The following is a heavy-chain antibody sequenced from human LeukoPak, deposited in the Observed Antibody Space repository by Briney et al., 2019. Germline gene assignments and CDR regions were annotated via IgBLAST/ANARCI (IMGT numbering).Heavy chain of an antibody. V-gene: IGHV3-23*01. CDR3: ARERDDFWSGYYPNYYYYGMDV. D-gene: IGHD3-3*01. CDR2: ISGSGGST. CDR1: GFTFSSYA. J-gene: IGHJ6*02. Sequence: GGSLRLSCAASGFTFSSYAMSWVRQAPGKGLEWVSAISGSGGSTYYADSVKGRFTISRDNAKNSLYLQMNSLRAEDTAVYYCARERDDFWSGYYPNYYYYGMDVWGQGTTVTVSS.